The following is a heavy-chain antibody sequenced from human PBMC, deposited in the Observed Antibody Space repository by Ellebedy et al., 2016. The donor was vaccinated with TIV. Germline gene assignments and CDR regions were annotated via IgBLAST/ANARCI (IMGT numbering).Heavy chain of an antibody. CDR3: ARGRGGHYGGNSAYFDS. CDR2: IWYDGNTK. D-gene: IGHD4-23*01. Sequence: GESLKISCAASGFTFRDYTMHWVSLTPGKGLEWVAVIWYDGNTKLYADSVQGRFSIARDNFKNTLYLQMNSLRAEDTAVDYCARGRGGHYGGNSAYFDSWGQGTLVPVSS. CDR1: GFTFRDYT. V-gene: IGHV3-33*01. J-gene: IGHJ4*02.